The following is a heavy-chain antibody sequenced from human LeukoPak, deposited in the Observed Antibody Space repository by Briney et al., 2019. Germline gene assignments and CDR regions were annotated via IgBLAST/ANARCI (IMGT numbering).Heavy chain of an antibody. V-gene: IGHV3-23*01. CDR2: IGGSGGST. CDR1: GFTFSSYA. D-gene: IGHD1-7*01. Sequence: PGGFLRLSCAASGFTFSSYAMSWVRQAPGKGLEWVSVIGGSGGSTYYADSVKGRFTISRDNSKNTLYLQMSSLRAEDTAVYYCAKKKRELRGFDYWGQGTLVTVSS. J-gene: IGHJ4*02. CDR3: AKKKRELRGFDY.